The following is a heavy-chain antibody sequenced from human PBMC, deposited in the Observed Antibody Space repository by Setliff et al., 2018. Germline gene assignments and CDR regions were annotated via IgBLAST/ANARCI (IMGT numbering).Heavy chain of an antibody. CDR3: ARDLVGYCSGGSCYDWDY. V-gene: IGHV1-18*04. J-gene: IGHJ4*02. Sequence: ASVKVSCKASGYTFTGYYMHWVRQAPGQGLEWMGWMNPNSGNTGYAQKLQGRVTMTTDTSTSTAYMELRSLRSDDTAVYYCARDLVGYCSGGSCYDWDYWGQGTLVTVSS. CDR1: GYTFTGYY. D-gene: IGHD2-15*01. CDR2: MNPNSGNT.